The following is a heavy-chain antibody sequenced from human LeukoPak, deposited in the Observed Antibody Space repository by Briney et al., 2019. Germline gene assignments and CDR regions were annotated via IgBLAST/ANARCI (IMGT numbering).Heavy chain of an antibody. D-gene: IGHD5-12*01. J-gene: IGHJ4*02. CDR3: ASPGGATDLDY. CDR1: GFTFSSYS. CDR2: ISSSSSYI. V-gene: IGHV3-21*01. Sequence: GGSLRLSCAASGFTFSSYSMNWVRQAPGKGLEWVSSISSSSSYIYYADSVKGRFTISRDNAKNSLYLQMNSLRAEDTAVYYCASPGGATDLDYWGQGTLVTVSS.